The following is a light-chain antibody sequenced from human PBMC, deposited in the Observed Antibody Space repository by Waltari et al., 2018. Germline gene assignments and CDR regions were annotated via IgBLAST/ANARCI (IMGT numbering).Light chain of an antibody. CDR2: DVY. V-gene: IGLV2-14*01. CDR3: SSYTSSGVV. Sequence: QSALTQPASVSGSPGQAIIISCTGTGRGVGGYDYGSWYQQYPGKDPRLIIYDVYNRPSGVSNRFSGSKSDNTASLTISGLQAEDESVYYCSSYTSSGVVFGGGTKLTVL. CDR1: GRGVGGYDY. J-gene: IGLJ2*01.